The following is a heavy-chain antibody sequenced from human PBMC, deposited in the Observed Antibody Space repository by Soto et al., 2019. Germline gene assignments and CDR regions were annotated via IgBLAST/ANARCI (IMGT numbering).Heavy chain of an antibody. V-gene: IGHV3-11*06. CDR2: ISSSSSYT. J-gene: IGHJ5*02. D-gene: IGHD2-15*01. Sequence: PGGSLRLSCAASGFTFSDYYMSWIRQAPGKGLEWVSYISSSSSYTNYADSVKGRFTISRDNAKNSLYLQMNSLRAEDTAVYYCASLPLGYCSGGSCYGWFDPWGQGTLVTVS. CDR3: ASLPLGYCSGGSCYGWFDP. CDR1: GFTFSDYY.